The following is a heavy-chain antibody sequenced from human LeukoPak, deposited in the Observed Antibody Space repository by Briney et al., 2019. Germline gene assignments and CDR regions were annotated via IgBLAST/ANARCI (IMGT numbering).Heavy chain of an antibody. CDR1: GGSFSGYY. V-gene: IGHV4-34*01. J-gene: IGHJ4*02. CDR3: ARAAMGPFDY. D-gene: IGHD5-18*01. Sequence: SETLSLTCAVYGGSFSGYYWSWIRQPPGKGLEWIGEINHSGSTNYNPSLKSRVTISVDTSKNQFSLKLSSVTAADTGVYYCARAAMGPFDYWGQGTLVTVSS. CDR2: INHSGST.